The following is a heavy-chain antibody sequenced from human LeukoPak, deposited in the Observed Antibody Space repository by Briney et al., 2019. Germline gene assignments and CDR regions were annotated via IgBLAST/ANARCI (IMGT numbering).Heavy chain of an antibody. J-gene: IGHJ4*02. Sequence: SETLSLTCTVSGGSISSYYWSWIRQPPGKGLEWIGYIYYSGSTNYNPSLKSRVTISVDTSKNQFSLKLSSVTAADTAVYYCARVGIQLWSNFDYWGQGTLVTVSS. CDR1: GGSISSYY. V-gene: IGHV4-59*01. D-gene: IGHD5-18*01. CDR3: ARVGIQLWSNFDY. CDR2: IYYSGST.